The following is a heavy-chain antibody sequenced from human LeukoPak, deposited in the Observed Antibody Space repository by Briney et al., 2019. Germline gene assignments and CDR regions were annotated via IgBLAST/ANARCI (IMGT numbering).Heavy chain of an antibody. CDR3: ARDSKVSTHFAVVVVAADRLDY. J-gene: IGHJ4*02. Sequence: GGSLRLSCAASGFTFSSYAMHWVRQAPGKGLEYVSAISSNGGSTYYANSVKGRFTISRDNSKNTLYLQMGSLRAEDMAVYYCARDSKVSTHFAVVVVAADRLDYWGQGTLVTVSP. CDR2: ISSNGGST. D-gene: IGHD2-15*01. V-gene: IGHV3-64*01. CDR1: GFTFSSYA.